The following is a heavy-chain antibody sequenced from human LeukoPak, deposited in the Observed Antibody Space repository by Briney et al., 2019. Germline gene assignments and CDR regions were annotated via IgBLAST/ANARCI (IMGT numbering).Heavy chain of an antibody. Sequence: ASVKVSCKASGYTFTSFGISWVRQAPGQGLEWMGWISAYNGNTNYAQKLQGRVTMTTDTSTSTAYMELRSLRSDDTAVYYCARDSDYVGAFDIWGQGTMVTVSS. D-gene: IGHD4-17*01. J-gene: IGHJ3*02. V-gene: IGHV1-18*01. CDR1: GYTFTSFG. CDR2: ISAYNGNT. CDR3: ARDSDYVGAFDI.